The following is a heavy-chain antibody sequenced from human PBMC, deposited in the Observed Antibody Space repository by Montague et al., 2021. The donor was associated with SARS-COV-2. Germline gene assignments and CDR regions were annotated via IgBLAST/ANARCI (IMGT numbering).Heavy chain of an antibody. Sequence: SLRLSCAASGFTFSTYAMTWVRQAPGKRLEWVSSISASGVRTHYPDSVKGRFTISRDNSKNTLYLQMSSLRAEDTAVYFCLNYHGSGSYGDFWGQGTLVTVSP. V-gene: IGHV3-23*01. CDR2: ISASGVRT. J-gene: IGHJ4*02. CDR1: GFTFSTYA. D-gene: IGHD3-10*01. CDR3: LNYHGSGSYGDF.